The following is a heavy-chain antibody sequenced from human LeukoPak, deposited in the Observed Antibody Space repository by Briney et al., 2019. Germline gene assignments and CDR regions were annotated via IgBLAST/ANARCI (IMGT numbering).Heavy chain of an antibody. Sequence: SETLSLTCIVSGGSISSYYWSWIRQPPGKGLEWIGYIYYSGSTYYNPSLKSRVTISVDTSKNQFSLKLSSVTAADTAVYYCARVFDSPVWGSYRLDYWGQGTLVTVSS. CDR1: GGSISSYY. D-gene: IGHD3-16*02. J-gene: IGHJ4*02. CDR3: ARVFDSPVWGSYRLDY. CDR2: IYYSGST. V-gene: IGHV4-59*12.